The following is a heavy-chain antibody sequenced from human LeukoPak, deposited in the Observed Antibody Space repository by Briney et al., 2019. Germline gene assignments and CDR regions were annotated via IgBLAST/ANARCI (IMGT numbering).Heavy chain of an antibody. D-gene: IGHD3-10*01. J-gene: IGHJ4*02. V-gene: IGHV3-30*02. CDR3: ANPYYGSGSFDY. Sequence: GGSLRLSCAASGFTFSSYGMHWVRQAPGKGLEWVAFIRYDGSNKYYANSVKGRFTISRDNSKNTLYLQMNSLRAEDTAVYYCANPYYGSGSFDYWGQGTLVTVSS. CDR2: IRYDGSNK. CDR1: GFTFSSYG.